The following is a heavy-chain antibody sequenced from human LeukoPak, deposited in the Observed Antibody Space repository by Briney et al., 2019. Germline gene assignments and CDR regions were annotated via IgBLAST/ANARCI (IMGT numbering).Heavy chain of an antibody. CDR2: ISGSGGST. V-gene: IGHV3-23*01. CDR3: AKDRIAMVTNWFDP. D-gene: IGHD5-18*01. Sequence: GGSLRLSCAASGFTFSSYAMSWVRQAPGKGLEWVSAISGSGGSTYYADSVKGRFTISRDNSRNTLYLQMNSLRAEDTAVYYCAKDRIAMVTNWFDPWGQGTLVTVSS. J-gene: IGHJ5*02. CDR1: GFTFSSYA.